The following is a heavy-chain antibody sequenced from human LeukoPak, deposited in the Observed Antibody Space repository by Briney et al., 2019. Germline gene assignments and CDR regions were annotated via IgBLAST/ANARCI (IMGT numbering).Heavy chain of an antibody. CDR3: ARQGDYRSSSRAYYVGP. D-gene: IGHD6-6*01. Sequence: PSETLSPTCTVSGGSISSYFWSWMRQPAGKGLGWIGRIYTSGSTNYNPSLKSRVTMSVDTSKNQFSLRLSSVTAAVTAEKYCARQGDYRSSSRAYYVGPWGQGNLVSVSS. CDR2: IYTSGST. CDR1: GGSISSYF. V-gene: IGHV4-4*07. J-gene: IGHJ5*02.